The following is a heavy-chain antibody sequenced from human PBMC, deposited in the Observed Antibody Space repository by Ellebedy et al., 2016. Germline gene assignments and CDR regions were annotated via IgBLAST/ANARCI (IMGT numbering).Heavy chain of an antibody. CDR3: ARAPHSSYYYDSSGSLESGRDGAFDI. Sequence: GGSLRLSCAASGFTFSNYAMTWVRQAPGKGLEWVSAISGSGGSTYYADSVKGRFTISRDNSKNTLYLQMNSLRAEDTAVYYCARAPHSSYYYDSSGSLESGRDGAFDIWGQGTMVTVSS. V-gene: IGHV3-23*01. CDR2: ISGSGGST. CDR1: GFTFSNYA. J-gene: IGHJ3*02. D-gene: IGHD3-22*01.